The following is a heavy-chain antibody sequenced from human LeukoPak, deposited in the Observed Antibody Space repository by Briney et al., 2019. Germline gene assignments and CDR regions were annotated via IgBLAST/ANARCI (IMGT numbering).Heavy chain of an antibody. CDR3: ARQGGSGTFGAFNA. V-gene: IGHV5-51*01. CDR1: GYSFNNYW. CDR2: IHPGDSDI. Sequence: GESLKISCQGSGYSFNNYWIGWMRQMPGNGLEWMGIIHPGDSDIRYSPSFQGLVTISADMSISTAHLQWSSLKASDTAKYYCARQGGSGTFGAFNAWGQGTMVTVSS. D-gene: IGHD3-10*01. J-gene: IGHJ3*01.